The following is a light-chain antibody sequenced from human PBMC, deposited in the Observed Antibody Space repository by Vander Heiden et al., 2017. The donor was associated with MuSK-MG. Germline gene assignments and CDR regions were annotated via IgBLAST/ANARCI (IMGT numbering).Light chain of an antibody. CDR1: QSVSSN. Sequence: EIVMTQSPATLSVSPGERATLSCRASQSVSSNLAWYQQKPGQAPRLLIYGASTRATGIPARFSGSGSGTEFTLTISSRQSEDFAVYYCQQYNYWLGGTFGQGTKVEIK. V-gene: IGKV3-15*01. CDR2: GAS. CDR3: QQYNYWLGGT. J-gene: IGKJ1*01.